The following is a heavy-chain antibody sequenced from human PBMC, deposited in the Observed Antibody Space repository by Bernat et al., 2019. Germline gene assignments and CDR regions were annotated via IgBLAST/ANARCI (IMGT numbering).Heavy chain of an antibody. V-gene: IGHV3-21*01. CDR1: GFTFSSYS. D-gene: IGHD3-22*01. CDR2: ISSSSYI. J-gene: IGHJ4*02. CDR3: ASLYYDSSGYYYL. Sequence: EVQLVESGGGLVKPGGSLRLSCAASGFTFSSYSMNWVRQAPGKGLEWVSSISSSSYIYYADSVKGRFTISRDNAKNSLYLHMNSLRAEDTAVYYCASLYYDSSGYYYLWGQGTLVTVSS.